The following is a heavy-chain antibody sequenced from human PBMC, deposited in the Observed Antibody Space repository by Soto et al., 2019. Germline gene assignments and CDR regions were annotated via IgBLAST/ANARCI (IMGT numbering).Heavy chain of an antibody. CDR3: ARFRMLWFGELLTRSYFDY. V-gene: IGHV4-31*03. Sequence: QVQLQESGPGLVKPSQTLSLTCTVSGGSISSGGYYWSWIRQHPGKGLEWIGYIYYSGSTYYNPSLKSRVTISVDTSKNEFSLKLSSVTAADTAVYYCARFRMLWFGELLTRSYFDYSGQGTLVTVSS. J-gene: IGHJ4*02. D-gene: IGHD3-10*01. CDR2: IYYSGST. CDR1: GGSISSGGYY.